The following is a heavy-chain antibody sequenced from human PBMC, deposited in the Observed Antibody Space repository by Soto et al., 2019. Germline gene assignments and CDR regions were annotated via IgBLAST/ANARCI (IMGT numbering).Heavy chain of an antibody. CDR1: GFTSSSYA. Sequence: VQLLESGGGLVQPGGSLRLSCTASGFTSSSYAMSWVRQAPGKGLEWVSGISGSGGFTYYGDSVKGRFTISRDNSKNTVFLQLNNLRAEDTAVYYCAKAGGDCSGGTCYSGQGDYWGQGTLVTVSS. J-gene: IGHJ4*02. D-gene: IGHD2-15*01. CDR3: AKAGGDCSGGTCYSGQGDY. V-gene: IGHV3-23*01. CDR2: ISGSGGFT.